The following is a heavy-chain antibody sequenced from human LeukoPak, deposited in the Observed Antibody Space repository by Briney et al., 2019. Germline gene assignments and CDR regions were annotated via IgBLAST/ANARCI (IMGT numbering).Heavy chain of an antibody. Sequence: PSETLSLTCTVSGGSISSYYWSWIRQPPGKGLEWIGEINHSGGTNYNPSLKSRVTISVDTSKNQFSLKLSSVTAADTAVYYCARGVLRYFDWFDYWGQGTLVTVSS. CDR3: ARGVLRYFDWFDY. CDR1: GGSISSYY. D-gene: IGHD3-9*01. CDR2: INHSGGT. V-gene: IGHV4-34*01. J-gene: IGHJ4*02.